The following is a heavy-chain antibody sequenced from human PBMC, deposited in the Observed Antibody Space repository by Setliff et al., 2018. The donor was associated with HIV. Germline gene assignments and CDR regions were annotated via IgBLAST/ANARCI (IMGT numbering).Heavy chain of an antibody. V-gene: IGHV1-3*01. D-gene: IGHD3-10*01. Sequence: ASVKVSCKASGFTFTTYAVHWVRQAPGQRPEWMGWINAANGKTRYPQRFGARVTITMDTGASTAYMELNSLRSEDSAVYYCARGVIRGVISQGGLDYWGPGTLVT. J-gene: IGHJ4*02. CDR1: GFTFTTYA. CDR3: ARGVIRGVISQGGLDY. CDR2: INAANGKT.